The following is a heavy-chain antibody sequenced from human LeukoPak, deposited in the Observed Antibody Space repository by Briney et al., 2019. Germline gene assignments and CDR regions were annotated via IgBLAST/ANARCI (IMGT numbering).Heavy chain of an antibody. CDR1: GFTFSSYA. Sequence: GESLRLSCAASGFTFSSYAMSWVRQAPGKGLEWVSAISGSGGSTYYADSVKGRFTISRDNSKNTLYLQMNSLRAEDTAVYYCAKSDDSSGYADYWGQGTLVTVSS. J-gene: IGHJ4*02. CDR3: AKSDDSSGYADY. D-gene: IGHD3-22*01. CDR2: ISGSGGST. V-gene: IGHV3-23*01.